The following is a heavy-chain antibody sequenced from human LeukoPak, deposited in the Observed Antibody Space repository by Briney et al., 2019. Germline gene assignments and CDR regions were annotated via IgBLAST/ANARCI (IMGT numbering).Heavy chain of an antibody. D-gene: IGHD4-17*01. CDR2: IYHSGST. V-gene: IGHV4-4*02. CDR3: ARKDYGDHRGSDY. J-gene: IGHJ4*02. CDR1: GGSISSSNW. Sequence: SGTLSLTCAVSGGSISSSNWWSWVRQPPGKGLEWIGEIYHSGSTNYNPSLKSRVTISVDKSKNQFSLKVSSVTAADTAVYYCARKDYGDHRGSDYWGQGTLVTVSS.